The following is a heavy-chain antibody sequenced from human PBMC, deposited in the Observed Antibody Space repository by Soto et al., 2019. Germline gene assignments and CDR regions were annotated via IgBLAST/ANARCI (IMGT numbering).Heavy chain of an antibody. V-gene: IGHV4-61*01. D-gene: IGHD3-22*01. J-gene: IGHJ1*01. Sequence: PSETLSLPCTVSGGSVSSGSYYWSWIRQPPGKGLEWIGYIYYSGSTNYNPSLKSRVTISVGTSKNQFSLKLSSVTAADTAVYYCATAPAPYYYDSSGYYFRRWGQGTLVTVSS. CDR1: GGSVSSGSYY. CDR2: IYYSGST. CDR3: ATAPAPYYYDSSGYYFRR.